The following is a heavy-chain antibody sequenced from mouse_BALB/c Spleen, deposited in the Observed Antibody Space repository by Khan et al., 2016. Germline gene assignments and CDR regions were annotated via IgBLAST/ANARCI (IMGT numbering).Heavy chain of an antibody. CDR2: ISTYFGNT. D-gene: IGHD1-2*01. CDR3: ARCYYGPYYAMDY. CDR1: GYTFTDYA. V-gene: IGHV1S137*01. Sequence: QVQLKQSGPELVRPGVSVKISCKGSGYTFTDYAMHWVKQSHAKSLEWIGVISTYFGNTNYNQKFKGKATMTVDKSSSTAYMELARLTSEDSAIYYCARCYYGPYYAMDYWGQGTSVTVSS. J-gene: IGHJ4*01.